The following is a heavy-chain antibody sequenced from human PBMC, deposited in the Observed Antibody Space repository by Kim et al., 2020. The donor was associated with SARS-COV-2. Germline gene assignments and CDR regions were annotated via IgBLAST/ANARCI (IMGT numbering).Heavy chain of an antibody. D-gene: IGHD5-18*01. CDR2: INTNSGDT. Sequence: ASVKVSCKASGYTFTGYYMHWVRQAPGQRLEWMGRINTNSGDTNYAQKFQGRITMTRDTSTSTAYMELSRLRSDDTAVYYCARGWRVDSHGYWYYYGMDV. CDR3: ARGWRVDSHGYWYYYGMDV. V-gene: IGHV1-2*06. CDR1: GYTFTGYY. J-gene: IGHJ6*01.